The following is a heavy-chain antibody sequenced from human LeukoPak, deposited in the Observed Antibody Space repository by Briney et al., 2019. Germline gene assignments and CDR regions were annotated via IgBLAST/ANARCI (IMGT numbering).Heavy chain of an antibody. CDR1: GFTFSSYW. CDR3: ARDLSTASGSLEWCFDY. Sequence: GGSLRLSCAASGFTFSSYWMSWVRQAPGKGLEWVANIKQDGSEKYYVDSVKGRFTISRDNSKNTLYLQMNSLRAEDTAVYYCARDLSTASGSLEWCFDYWGQGTLVTVSS. CDR2: IKQDGSEK. J-gene: IGHJ4*02. V-gene: IGHV3-7*01. D-gene: IGHD3-3*01.